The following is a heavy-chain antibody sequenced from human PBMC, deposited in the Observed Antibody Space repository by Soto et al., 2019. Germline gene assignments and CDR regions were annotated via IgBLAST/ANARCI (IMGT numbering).Heavy chain of an antibody. V-gene: IGHV3-49*03. J-gene: IGHJ4*02. Sequence: GGSLRLSCTASGFTFGDYAMSWFRQAPGKGLEWVGFIRSKAYGGTTEYAASVKGRFTISRDDSNSIAYLQMNSLKTEDTAVYYCTREFTGDAGAGDYWGQGTLVTVSS. D-gene: IGHD7-27*01. CDR1: GFTFGDYA. CDR2: IRSKAYGGTT. CDR3: TREFTGDAGAGDY.